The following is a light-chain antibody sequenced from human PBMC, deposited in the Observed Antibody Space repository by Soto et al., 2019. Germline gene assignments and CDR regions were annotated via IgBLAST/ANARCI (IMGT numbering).Light chain of an antibody. CDR2: DVD. CDR1: SSDVGGYNY. CDR3: CSYAGSYTWV. J-gene: IGLJ1*01. V-gene: IGLV2-11*01. Sequence: QSVLTQPRSVSGSPGQSVTISCTGTSSDVGGYNYVSWYQQHPGKAPKLIIYDVDRRPSGVPNRFSGSKSGNTASLTISGLQADDEADYYCCSYAGSYTWVFGTGTKLTVL.